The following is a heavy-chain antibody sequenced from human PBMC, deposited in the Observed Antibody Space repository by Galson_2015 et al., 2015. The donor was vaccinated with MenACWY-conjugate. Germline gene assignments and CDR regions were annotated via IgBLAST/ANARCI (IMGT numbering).Heavy chain of an antibody. CDR2: VSYDGRST. V-gene: IGHV3-74*01. CDR3: ARGGFRNDGTCGGFMQN. D-gene: IGHD2-15*01. J-gene: IGHJ1*01. Sequence: LRLSCAASDFTFSKIWMHWVRQAPGKGLVWVSRVSYDGRSTNYADSVRGRFTISRDNAKNTLYLEMNSLRVEDTAVYYCARGGFRNDGTCGGFMQNWGQGTLVTVSS. CDR1: DFTFSKIW.